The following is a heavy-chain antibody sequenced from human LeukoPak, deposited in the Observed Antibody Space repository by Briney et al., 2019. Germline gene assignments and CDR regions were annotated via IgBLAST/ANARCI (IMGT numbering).Heavy chain of an antibody. Sequence: GGSLRLSCAASGFTFSNYWVSWVRQSPGKGLEWVSSMSSSSTYIYYADSVKGRFTISRDNAKNSLYLQMNSLRAEDTALYYCARETGFGELAGWGQGTLVTVSS. V-gene: IGHV3-21*01. CDR2: MSSSSTYI. J-gene: IGHJ4*02. D-gene: IGHD3-10*01. CDR1: GFTFSNYW. CDR3: ARETGFGELAG.